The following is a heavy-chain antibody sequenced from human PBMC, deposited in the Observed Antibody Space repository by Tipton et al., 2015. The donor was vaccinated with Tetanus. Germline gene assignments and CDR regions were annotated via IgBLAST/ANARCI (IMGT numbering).Heavy chain of an antibody. D-gene: IGHD3-22*01. J-gene: IGHJ4*02. CDR3: AKLFRVRARGITMVVVVPPGYFDY. CDR2: IYFSGST. V-gene: IGHV4-39*01. Sequence: TLSLTCTVSGASISNSSSYWGRIRQSPGKGLEWIGNIYFSGSTYYNPSLKSRVTISVDTSKNQFSLRLNSVTAADTAVYYCAKLFRVRARGITMVVVVPPGYFDYWGQGTLVPVSS. CDR1: GASISNSSSY.